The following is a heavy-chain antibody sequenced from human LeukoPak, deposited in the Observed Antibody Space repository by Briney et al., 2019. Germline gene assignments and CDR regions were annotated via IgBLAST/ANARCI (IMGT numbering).Heavy chain of an antibody. V-gene: IGHV3-30*02. J-gene: IGHJ6*03. D-gene: IGHD2-2*02. CDR1: GFTFSSYG. CDR3: AKDLRYCSSTSCYTGSRDYYYYMDV. CDR2: IWYDGSKK. Sequence: GGSLRLSCAASGFTFSSYGMHWVRQAPGKGLEWLAFIWYDGSKKYYADSVKGRFTISRDNSKNTLYLQMNSLRAEDTAVYYCAKDLRYCSSTSCYTGSRDYYYYMDVWGKGTRSPSP.